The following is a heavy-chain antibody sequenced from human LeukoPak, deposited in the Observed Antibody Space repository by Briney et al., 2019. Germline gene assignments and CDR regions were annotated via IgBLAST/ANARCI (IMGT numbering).Heavy chain of an antibody. D-gene: IGHD6-13*01. CDR3: AREYSSSWYSRGGMDV. CDR2: IDYSGST. Sequence: SETLSLTCTVSGGSISSSDYYWGWIRQPPGQGLEWIGSIDYSGSTYSNPSLKSRVTISVDKSKNQFSLKLSSVTAADTAVYYCAREYSSSWYSRGGMDVWGQGTTVTVSS. J-gene: IGHJ6*02. V-gene: IGHV4-39*07. CDR1: GGSISSSDYY.